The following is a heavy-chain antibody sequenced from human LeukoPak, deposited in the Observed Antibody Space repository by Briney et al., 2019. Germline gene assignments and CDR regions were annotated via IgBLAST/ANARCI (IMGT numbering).Heavy chain of an antibody. CDR1: GFTFSSYE. D-gene: IGHD3-22*01. Sequence: GGSVRLSCAASGFTFSSYEMNWVRQAPGKGLEWVSYISSSGSTIFYADYVKGRFTISRDNAKHTLYLQMNSLRSEDTAVYYCARGEEWYYDSSGYYPFDYWGQGTLVTVSS. V-gene: IGHV3-48*03. J-gene: IGHJ4*02. CDR2: ISSSGSTI. CDR3: ARGEEWYYDSSGYYPFDY.